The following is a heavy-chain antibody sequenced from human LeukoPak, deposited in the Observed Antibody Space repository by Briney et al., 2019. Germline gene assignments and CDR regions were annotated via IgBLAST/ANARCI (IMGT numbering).Heavy chain of an antibody. D-gene: IGHD6-19*01. CDR3: ARILAVAGSNTEDY. CDR2: INHSGST. J-gene: IGHJ4*02. Sequence: KPSETLSLTCAVYGGSFSGYYWSWIRQPPGKGLEWIGEINHSGSTNYNPSLKSRVTISVDTSKNQFSLKLSSVTAADTAVYYCARILAVAGSNTEDYWGQGTLVTVSS. CDR1: GGSFSGYY. V-gene: IGHV4-34*01.